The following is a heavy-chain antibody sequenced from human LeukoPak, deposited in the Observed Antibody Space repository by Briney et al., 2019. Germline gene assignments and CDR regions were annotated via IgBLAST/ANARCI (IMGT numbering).Heavy chain of an antibody. J-gene: IGHJ5*02. V-gene: IGHV3-21*01. Sequence: GGSLSLPCPASGFTFSSYSMNWVRQPPGKGLEWVSSISSSSSYIYYADSVKGRFTISRDNAKNSLYLQMNSLRAEDTAVYYCARGGSTSFNWFDPWGQGTLVTVSS. D-gene: IGHD2-2*01. CDR1: GFTFSSYS. CDR2: ISSSSSYI. CDR3: ARGGSTSFNWFDP.